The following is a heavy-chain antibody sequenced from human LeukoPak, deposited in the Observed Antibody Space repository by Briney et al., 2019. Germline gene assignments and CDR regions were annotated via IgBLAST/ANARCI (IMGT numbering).Heavy chain of an antibody. CDR1: GFTVSSSY. J-gene: IGHJ4*02. V-gene: IGHV3-66*01. Sequence: GGSLRLSCAASGFTVSSSYMSWVRQAPGKGLEWVSVIYSGGSTYYADSVKGRFTISRDNSKNTLYLQMNSLRAEDTAVYYCARGITIFGVVIPFDYWGQGTLVTVSS. CDR3: ARGITIFGVVIPFDY. D-gene: IGHD3-3*01. CDR2: IYSGGST.